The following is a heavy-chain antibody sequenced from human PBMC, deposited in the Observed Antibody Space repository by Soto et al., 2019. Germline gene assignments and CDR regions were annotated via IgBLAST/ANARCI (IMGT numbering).Heavy chain of an antibody. D-gene: IGHD6-13*01. V-gene: IGHV3-15*01. CDR2: IKSKTDGGTT. CDR1: GFTFSNAW. Sequence: GGSLRLSCAASGFTFSNAWMSWVRQAPGKGLEWVGRIKSKTDGGTTDYAAPVKGRFTISRDDSKNTLYLQMNSLKTEDTAVYYCTTDRSIRAEQQPYFQHWGQGTLVTVSS. J-gene: IGHJ1*01. CDR3: TTDRSIRAEQQPYFQH.